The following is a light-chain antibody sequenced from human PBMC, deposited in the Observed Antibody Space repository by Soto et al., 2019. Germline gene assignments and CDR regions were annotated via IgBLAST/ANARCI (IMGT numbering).Light chain of an antibody. CDR1: QGISNY. V-gene: IGKV1-27*01. CDR3: QKYGGAPKT. CDR2: AAS. Sequence: DIQMTQSPSSLSASVGDRVTITCRASQGISNYLAWYQQKPGKVPKLLIYAASTLQSGVPSRFIGGGSGTDFTLTIRRLQPEDAATYYCQKYGGAPKTFGQGTKVEIK. J-gene: IGKJ2*01.